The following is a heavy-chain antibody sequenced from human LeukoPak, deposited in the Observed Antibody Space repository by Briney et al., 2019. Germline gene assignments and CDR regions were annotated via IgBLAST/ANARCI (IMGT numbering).Heavy chain of an antibody. Sequence: GRSLRLSCAASGFTFDDYAMHWVRQAPGKGLEWVSAISGSGGSTYYADSVKGRFTISRDNSKNTLYLQMNSLRAEDTAVYYCAKDLPINYYDSSGYGYWGQGTLVTVSS. V-gene: IGHV3-23*01. CDR1: GFTFDDYA. D-gene: IGHD3-22*01. J-gene: IGHJ4*02. CDR3: AKDLPINYYDSSGYGY. CDR2: ISGSGGST.